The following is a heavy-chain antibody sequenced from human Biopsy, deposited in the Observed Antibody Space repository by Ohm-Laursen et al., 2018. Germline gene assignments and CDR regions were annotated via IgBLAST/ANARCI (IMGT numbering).Heavy chain of an antibody. V-gene: IGHV1-18*04. J-gene: IGHJ3*02. Sequence: GASVKVSCKASDYTFYSYGITRVRRAPGQGLEWMGWITADEKNSAPKFQGRVTMTTDMSTSTAYMELRGLKSDDTAVYYCARVFGGAYYSYAFDIWGQGTLVIVSS. CDR3: ARVFGGAYYSYAFDI. CDR2: ITADEK. CDR1: DYTFYSYG. D-gene: IGHD1-26*01.